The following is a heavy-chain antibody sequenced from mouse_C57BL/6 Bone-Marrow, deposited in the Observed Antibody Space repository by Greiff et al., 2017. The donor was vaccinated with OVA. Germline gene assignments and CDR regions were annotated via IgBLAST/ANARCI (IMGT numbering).Heavy chain of an antibody. Sequence: EVKLMESGGGLVQSGRSLRLSCATSGFTFSDFYMEWVRQAPGKGLEWIAASRNKANDYTTEYSASVKGRFIVSRDTSQSILYLQMNALRAEDTAIYYCARDVYYEYGDWGQGTTLTVSS. CDR3: ARDVYYEYGD. V-gene: IGHV7-1*01. CDR2: SRNKANDYTT. D-gene: IGHD2-4*01. CDR1: GFTFSDFY. J-gene: IGHJ2*01.